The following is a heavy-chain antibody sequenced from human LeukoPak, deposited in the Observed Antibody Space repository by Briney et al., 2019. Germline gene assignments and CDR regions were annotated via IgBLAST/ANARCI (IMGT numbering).Heavy chain of an antibody. D-gene: IGHD3-10*01. Sequence: GGSLRLSCAASGFTFSDYYMSWIRQAPGKGLEWVSYISSSSSYTNYADSVKGRFTISRDNAKNSLYLQMNSLRAKDTAVYYCARCAGFGESRDYWGQGTLVTVSS. CDR2: ISSSSSYT. J-gene: IGHJ4*02. CDR1: GFTFSDYY. CDR3: ARCAGFGESRDY. V-gene: IGHV3-11*03.